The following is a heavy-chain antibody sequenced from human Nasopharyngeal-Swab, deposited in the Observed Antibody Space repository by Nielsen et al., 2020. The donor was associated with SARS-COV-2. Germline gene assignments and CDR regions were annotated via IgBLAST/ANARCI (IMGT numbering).Heavy chain of an antibody. Sequence: ASVKVSCKASGYTFTRYYLHWVRQAPGQGLEWMGIINPSGGSTSYAQKFQGRVTMTRDTSTSTVYMELSSLRSEDTAVYYCARGSSSGFLLDYWGQGTLVTVSS. D-gene: IGHD6-6*01. V-gene: IGHV1-46*01. CDR3: ARGSSSGFLLDY. CDR2: INPSGGST. J-gene: IGHJ4*02. CDR1: GYTFTRYY.